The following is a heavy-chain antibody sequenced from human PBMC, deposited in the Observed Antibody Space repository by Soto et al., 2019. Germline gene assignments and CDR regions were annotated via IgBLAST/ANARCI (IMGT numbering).Heavy chain of an antibody. J-gene: IGHJ4*02. CDR2: IFYSGST. D-gene: IGHD5-12*01. Sequence: SETLSLTCTVSGGSISSGDYYWSWIRQPPGKGLEWIGYIFYSGSTYYNPSLKSRVTISVDTSKNQLSLKLGSVTAADTAVYYCARWLGYGPHFDYWGQGTLVTVSS. CDR1: GGSISSGDYY. CDR3: ARWLGYGPHFDY. V-gene: IGHV4-30-4*01.